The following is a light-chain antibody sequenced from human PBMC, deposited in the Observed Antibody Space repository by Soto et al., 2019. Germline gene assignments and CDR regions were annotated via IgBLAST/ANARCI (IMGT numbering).Light chain of an antibody. CDR3: QQYNDWRT. J-gene: IGKJ1*01. V-gene: IGKV3-15*01. CDR2: GAS. CDR1: ESVTSN. Sequence: EIVMTQSPATLSVSPGERATLSCRASESVTSNLAWYQQKPGQSPRLLIYGASTRATGIPGRFSGSGYGTEFTLTISSLQSEDFAIYYCQQYNDWRTFGQGTKVDIK.